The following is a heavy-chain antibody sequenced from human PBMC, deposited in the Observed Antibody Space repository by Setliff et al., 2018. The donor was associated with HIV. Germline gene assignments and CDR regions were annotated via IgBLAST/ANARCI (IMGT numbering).Heavy chain of an antibody. J-gene: IGHJ4*02. CDR1: GVSISSGPYY. Sequence: SETLSLTCAVSGVSISSGPYYWGWIRQPPGKGLEWIGSVHYSGSAYHNPSLNSRATTSIDTPKNQFSLKLNSVTAADTAVYYCVMNGWYSLEYWGQGMLVTVSS. V-gene: IGHV4-39*07. CDR2: VHYSGSA. D-gene: IGHD6-19*01. CDR3: VMNGWYSLEY.